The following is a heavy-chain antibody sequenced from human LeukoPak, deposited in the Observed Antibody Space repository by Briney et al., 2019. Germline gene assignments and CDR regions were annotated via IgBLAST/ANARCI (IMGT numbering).Heavy chain of an antibody. V-gene: IGHV4-34*01. CDR2: INHSGGT. CDR1: GGSFSGYS. D-gene: IGHD6-13*01. CDR3: ARRTGRYSSSWPFQH. Sequence: SETLSLTCAVYGGSFSGYSWNWIRQPPVKGLEWIGEINHSGGTNYNPSLKSRVTISVDTSKNQFSLKLSSVTAADTAVYYCARRTGRYSSSWPFQHWGQGTLVTVSS. J-gene: IGHJ1*01.